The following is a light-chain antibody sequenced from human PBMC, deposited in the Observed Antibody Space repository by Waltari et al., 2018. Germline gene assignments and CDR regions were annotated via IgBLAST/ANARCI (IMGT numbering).Light chain of an antibody. J-gene: IGKJ5*01. CDR1: QSIDNY. Sequence: EIVLTQSPATLSLSPGERATLSCRASQSIDNYLAWYQQKPGQAPRHLIYDASYRATGIPVRFSGSGSGTDFTLTISSLEPEDFAVYYCQQRANWPITFGQGTRLEIK. V-gene: IGKV3-11*01. CDR2: DAS. CDR3: QQRANWPIT.